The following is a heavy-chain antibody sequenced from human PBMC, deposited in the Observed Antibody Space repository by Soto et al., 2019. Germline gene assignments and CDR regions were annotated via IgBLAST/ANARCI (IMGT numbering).Heavy chain of an antibody. CDR2: IWYDGSNK. V-gene: IGHV3-33*06. D-gene: IGHD3-3*01. Sequence: GGSLRLSCAASGFTFSSYGMHWVRQAPGKGLEWVAVIWYDGSNKYYADSVKGRFTISRDNSKNTLYLQMNSLRAEDTALYYCAKGSFGVVIRGWFDPWGQGTLVTVSS. CDR1: GFTFSSYG. J-gene: IGHJ5*02. CDR3: AKGSFGVVIRGWFDP.